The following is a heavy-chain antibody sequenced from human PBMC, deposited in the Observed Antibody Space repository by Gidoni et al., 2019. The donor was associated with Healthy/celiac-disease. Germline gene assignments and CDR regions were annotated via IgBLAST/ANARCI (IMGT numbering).Heavy chain of an antibody. J-gene: IGHJ4*02. V-gene: IGHV3-23*01. Sequence: EVQLLESGGGLVQPGGSLRLSCAASGFTFSSYAMSWVRQAPGKGLEWVSAISGSGGSTYYADSVKGRFTISRDKSKNTLYLQMNSLRAEDTAVYYCAKCGRLQDYYFDYWGQGTLVTVSS. D-gene: IGHD4-4*01. CDR3: AKCGRLQDYYFDY. CDR1: GFTFSSYA. CDR2: ISGSGGST.